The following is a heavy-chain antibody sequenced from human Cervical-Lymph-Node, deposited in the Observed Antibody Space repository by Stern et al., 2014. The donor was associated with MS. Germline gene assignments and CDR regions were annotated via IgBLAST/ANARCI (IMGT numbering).Heavy chain of an antibody. V-gene: IGHV4-30-2*01. J-gene: IGHJ3*02. CDR1: GGSISSGGYS. CDR2: IYHSGST. Sequence: QLQLQESGSGLVTPSQTLSLTCAVSGGSISSGGYSWSWIRQPPGKGLEWIGYIYHSGSTYYNPSLKSRVTISVDRSKNQFSLKLSSVTAADTAVYYCARSSTVTPNAFDIWGQGTMVTVSS. CDR3: ARSSTVTPNAFDI. D-gene: IGHD4-17*01.